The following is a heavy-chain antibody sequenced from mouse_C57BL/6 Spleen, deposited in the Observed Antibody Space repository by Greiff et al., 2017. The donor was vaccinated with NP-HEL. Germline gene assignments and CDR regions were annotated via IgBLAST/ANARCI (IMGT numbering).Heavy chain of an antibody. D-gene: IGHD1-1*01. CDR1: GYAFSSSW. V-gene: IGHV1-82*01. Sequence: VKLQESGPELVKPGASVKISCKASGYAFSSSWMNWVKQRPGKGLEWIGRIYPGDGDTNYNGKFKGKATLTADKSSSTAYMQLSSLTSEDSAVYFCAHYNGTAYWGQGTLVTVSA. CDR2: IYPGDGDT. J-gene: IGHJ3*01. CDR3: AHYNGTAY.